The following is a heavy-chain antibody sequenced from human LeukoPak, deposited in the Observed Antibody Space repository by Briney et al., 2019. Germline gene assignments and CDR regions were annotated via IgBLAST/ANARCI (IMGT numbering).Heavy chain of an antibody. CDR1: GGTFSSYA. CDR2: IIPILGIA. Sequence: GASVKVSCKASGGTFSSYAISWVRQAPGQGLEWMGRIIPILGIANYAQKFQGRVTITADKSTSTAYMELSSLRSEDTAVYYCARDPFRLAYCGGDCYSLQYFQHWGQGTLVTVSS. D-gene: IGHD2-21*02. J-gene: IGHJ1*01. CDR3: ARDPFRLAYCGGDCYSLQYFQH. V-gene: IGHV1-69*04.